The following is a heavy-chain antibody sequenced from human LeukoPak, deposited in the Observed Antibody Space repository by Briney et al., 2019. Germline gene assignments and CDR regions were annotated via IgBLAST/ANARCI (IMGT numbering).Heavy chain of an antibody. D-gene: IGHD3-10*01. V-gene: IGHV3-74*01. Sequence: GGSLRLSCAASGFMFSSFWMHWVRQVPGKDLVWVSHTNSDGSTTDYADSVRGRFTISRDNAKNTLYLQMNRLTVEDTAVYYCGRGMRDYYGLDYWGQGILVTVSS. CDR2: TNSDGSTT. CDR1: GFMFSSFW. J-gene: IGHJ4*02. CDR3: GRGMRDYYGLDY.